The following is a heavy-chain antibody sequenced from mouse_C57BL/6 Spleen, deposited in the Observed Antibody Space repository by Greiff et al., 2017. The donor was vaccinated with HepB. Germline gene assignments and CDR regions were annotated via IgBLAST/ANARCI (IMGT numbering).Heavy chain of an antibody. Sequence: VKLQQPGAELVKPGASVKLSCKASGYTFTSYWMQWVKQRPGQGLEWIGEIDPSDSYTNYNQKFKGKATLTVDTSSSTAYMQLSSLTSEDSAVYYCARWGSGSSYFDYWGQGTTLTVSS. CDR1: GYTFTSYW. CDR2: IDPSDSYT. D-gene: IGHD1-1*01. CDR3: ARWGSGSSYFDY. V-gene: IGHV1-50*01. J-gene: IGHJ2*01.